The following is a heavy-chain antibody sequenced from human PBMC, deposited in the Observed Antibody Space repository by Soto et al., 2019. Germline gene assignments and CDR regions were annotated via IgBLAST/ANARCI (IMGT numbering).Heavy chain of an antibody. CDR1: GLSITNNY. V-gene: IGHV4-59*13. Sequence: QVHLQESGPGLVKPSETLSLTCTVSGLSITNNYWSWIRQPPGKGLEWLGYIYYTGNTNYDPSPKSRVTMSVDTSKNQFSLNLASLTAADTAIYYCARANWYSEYWGQGTLVIISS. D-gene: IGHD1-1*01. CDR3: ARANWYSEY. J-gene: IGHJ4*02. CDR2: IYYTGNT.